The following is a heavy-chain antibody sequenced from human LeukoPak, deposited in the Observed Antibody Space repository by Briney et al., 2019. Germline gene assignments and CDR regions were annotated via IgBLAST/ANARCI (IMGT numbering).Heavy chain of an antibody. CDR2: FDPEDGET. V-gene: IGHV1-24*01. CDR3: ATDVLRYFDWPPMGN. D-gene: IGHD3-9*01. CDR1: GYTLTELS. J-gene: IGHJ1*01. Sequence: ASVKVSCKVSGYTLTELSMHWVRQAPGKGLEWMGGFDPEDGETIYAQKFQGRVTMTEDTSTDTAYMELSSLRSEDTAVYYCATDVLRYFDWPPMGNWGQGTLVTVS.